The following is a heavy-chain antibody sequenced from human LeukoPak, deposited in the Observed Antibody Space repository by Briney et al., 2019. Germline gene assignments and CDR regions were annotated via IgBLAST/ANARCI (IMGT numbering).Heavy chain of an antibody. CDR1: GYTFTRYY. D-gene: IGHD5-24*01. Sequence: GASVKVSCKASGYTFTRYYMHWVRQAPGQGLEWMGIIDPSGGSTSYAQNFQGGVTMTRDATTSTVHLELSSLRSEDTAVYYCARDFGEMPNYWGQGTLVTVSS. J-gene: IGHJ4*02. V-gene: IGHV1-46*01. CDR2: IDPSGGST. CDR3: ARDFGEMPNY.